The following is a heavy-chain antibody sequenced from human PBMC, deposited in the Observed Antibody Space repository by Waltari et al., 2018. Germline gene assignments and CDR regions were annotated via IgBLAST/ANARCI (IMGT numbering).Heavy chain of an antibody. CDR1: GGSISSYY. CDR2: IYYSGST. Sequence: QVQLQESGPGLVKPSETLSLTCTVSGGSISSYYWSWIRQPPGKGLEWIGYIYYSGSTNYTPSLKSRVTISVDTSKNQFSLKLSSVTAADTAVYYCARARIREGGYMDVWGKGTTVTVSS. D-gene: IGHD3-10*01. V-gene: IGHV4-59*01. J-gene: IGHJ6*03. CDR3: ARARIREGGYMDV.